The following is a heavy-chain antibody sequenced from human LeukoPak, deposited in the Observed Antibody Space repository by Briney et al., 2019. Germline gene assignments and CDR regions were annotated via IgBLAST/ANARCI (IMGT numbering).Heavy chain of an antibody. J-gene: IGHJ6*02. CDR1: GYTFTSYD. V-gene: IGHV1-8*01. D-gene: IGHD1-26*01. CDR3: ARGPLGEVGIVRMDV. CDR2: MNPNSGNT. Sequence: ASVKVSCKASGYTFTSYDINWVRQATGQGLEWMGWMNPNSGNTGYAQNFQGRVTMTRNTSFTTAYMELSSLISEDTAVYYCARGPLGEVGIVRMDVWGQGTTVTVSS.